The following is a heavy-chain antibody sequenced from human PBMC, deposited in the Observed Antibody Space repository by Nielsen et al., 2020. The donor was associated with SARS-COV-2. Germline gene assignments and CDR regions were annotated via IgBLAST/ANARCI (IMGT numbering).Heavy chain of an antibody. CDR3: AVGTGGPREFDY. J-gene: IGHJ4*02. CDR1: GYTFTGYY. V-gene: IGHV1-18*04. Sequence: ASVKVSCKASGYTFTGYYMHWVRQAPGQGLEWTGWISAYNGNTNYAQKLQGRVTMTTDTSTSTAYMELRSLRSDDTAVYYCAVGTGGPREFDYWGQGTLVTVSS. D-gene: IGHD7-27*01. CDR2: ISAYNGNT.